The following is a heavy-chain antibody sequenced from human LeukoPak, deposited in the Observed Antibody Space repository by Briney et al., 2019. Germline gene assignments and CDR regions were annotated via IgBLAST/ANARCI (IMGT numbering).Heavy chain of an antibody. Sequence: ASVKLACKASGYTFINYYINWVQRPPGKGLQWMGRVDPEVAGTFYAESFEGRVTMTADTATETAYMELSGLRSDDTAFYCCATFNQADTSTKDYFDFWGQGTLVTVSS. CDR3: ATFNQADTSTKDYFDF. CDR1: GYTFINYY. CDR2: VDPEVAGT. D-gene: IGHD6-19*01. J-gene: IGHJ4*02. V-gene: IGHV1-69-2*01.